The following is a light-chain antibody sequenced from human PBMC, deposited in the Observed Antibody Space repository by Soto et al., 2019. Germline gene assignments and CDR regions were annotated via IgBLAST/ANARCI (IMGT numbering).Light chain of an antibody. CDR2: DAS. V-gene: IGKV1-5*01. J-gene: IGKJ4*01. Sequence: DIQMTQSPSTLFASLGDRVRLTCRASQSISTWLAWYQQKPGKAPKLLIYDASSLESGVPSRFSGSGSGTEFTLTISSLEPEDFAVYYCQQRSDWPLTFGGGTKVDIK. CDR3: QQRSDWPLT. CDR1: QSISTW.